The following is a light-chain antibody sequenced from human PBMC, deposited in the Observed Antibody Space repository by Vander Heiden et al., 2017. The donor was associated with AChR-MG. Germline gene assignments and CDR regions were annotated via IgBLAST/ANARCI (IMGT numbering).Light chain of an antibody. CDR1: SSDVGGYNY. V-gene: IGLV2-8*01. J-gene: IGLJ1*01. CDR3: SSYAGSNNYV. Sequence: QSALTQPPSASGSPAQSVTISCTGTSSDVGGYNYVSWYQQHPGKAPKRMMYEVSKRPSGVPDRFSGSKSGNTASLTVSGLQAEDEADYYCSSYAGSNNYVFGTGTKVTVL. CDR2: EVS.